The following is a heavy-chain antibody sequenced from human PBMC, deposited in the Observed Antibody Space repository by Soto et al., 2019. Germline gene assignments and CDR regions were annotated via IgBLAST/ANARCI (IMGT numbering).Heavy chain of an antibody. CDR1: GFTFTTYS. V-gene: IGHV3-21*01. J-gene: IGHJ4*02. Sequence: EVHLVESGGGLVTPGGSLRLSCAVSGFTFTTYSMNWVRQAPGKGLEWVSSISGIGSSIHYADSVKGRFTISRDNAKNSLYLQMDSLRAEDTAVYYCARDGLRCSTTNCYFDYWGQGTLVTVSS. CDR3: ARDGLRCSTTNCYFDY. D-gene: IGHD2-2*01. CDR2: ISGIGSSI.